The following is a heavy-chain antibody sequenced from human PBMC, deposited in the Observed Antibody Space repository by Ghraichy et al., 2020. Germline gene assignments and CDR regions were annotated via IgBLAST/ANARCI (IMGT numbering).Heavy chain of an antibody. CDR2: INHSGST. V-gene: IGHV4-34*01. Sequence: SQTLSLTCAVYGGSFSGYYWSWIRQPPGKGLEWIWEINHSGSTNYTPSLKSRVTISVYTSKNQCSLKLSSVTSADTAVYYCARGLKRAKCTKMFKRGPGSNCSSTSCCGENYYYYMDVWGKGTTVTVSS. CDR1: GGSFSGYY. D-gene: IGHD2-2*01. CDR3: ARGLKRAKCTKMFKRGPGSNCSSTSCCGENYYYYMDV. J-gene: IGHJ6*03.